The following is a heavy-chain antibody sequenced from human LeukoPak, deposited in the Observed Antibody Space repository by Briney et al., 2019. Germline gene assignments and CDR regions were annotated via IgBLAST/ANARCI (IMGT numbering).Heavy chain of an antibody. D-gene: IGHD1-26*01. V-gene: IGHV1-18*01. CDR3: ARDLHSGSYHSFDY. J-gene: IGHJ4*02. CDR2: ISAYNGNT. Sequence: GASVKVSCKASGYTFNNYGISWVRQAPGQGLEWMGRISAYNGNTNYAQKVQGRVTMTTDTSTSTTYMELRSLRSDDTAVYYCARDLHSGSYHSFDYWGQGTLVTVSS. CDR1: GYTFNNYG.